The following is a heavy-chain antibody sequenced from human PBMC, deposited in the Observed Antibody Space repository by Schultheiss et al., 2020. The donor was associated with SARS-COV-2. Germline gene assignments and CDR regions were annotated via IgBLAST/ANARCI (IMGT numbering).Heavy chain of an antibody. Sequence: GGSLRLSCAASGFTFSSYGMHWVRQAPGKGLEWVAVISYDGSNKYYADSVKGRFTISRDNSKNTLYLQMNSLRAEDTAVYYCARSRYSYGYRGSYYYYYGMDVWGQGTTVTVSS. J-gene: IGHJ6*02. CDR2: ISYDGSNK. V-gene: IGHV3-33*05. CDR1: GFTFSSYG. D-gene: IGHD5-18*01. CDR3: ARSRYSYGYRGSYYYYYGMDV.